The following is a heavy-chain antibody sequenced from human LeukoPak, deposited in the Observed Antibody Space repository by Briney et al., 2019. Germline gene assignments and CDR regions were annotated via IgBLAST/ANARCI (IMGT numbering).Heavy chain of an antibody. J-gene: IGHJ4*02. Sequence: SETLSLTCAVYGGSFSGYYWSWIRQPPGKGLEWIGEINHSGSTNYNPSLKSRVTISVDTSKNQFSLKLSSVTAADTAVYYCARVEAVAGRIDYWAREPWSPSPQ. CDR3: ARVEAVAGRIDY. V-gene: IGHV4-34*01. CDR2: INHSGST. CDR1: GGSFSGYY. D-gene: IGHD6-19*01.